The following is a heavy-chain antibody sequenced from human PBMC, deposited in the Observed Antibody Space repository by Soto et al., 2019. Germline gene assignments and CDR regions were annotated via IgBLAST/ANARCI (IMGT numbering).Heavy chain of an antibody. CDR2: IKADGSEK. J-gene: IGHJ4*02. CDR1: GFTFSNHW. Sequence: EVYLVESGGGLIQPGGSLRLSCVGSGFTFSNHWMNWVRQAPGQGLEWVANIKADGSEKYYVDSVKGRFTISRDNAKNSLYLKMNGLRAGDAAVYYCARARGVDYWGRGPQVTVSS. CDR3: ARARGVDY. V-gene: IGHV3-7*03. D-gene: IGHD3-16*01.